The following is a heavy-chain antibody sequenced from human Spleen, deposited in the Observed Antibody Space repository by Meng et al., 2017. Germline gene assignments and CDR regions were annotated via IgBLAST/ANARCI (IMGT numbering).Heavy chain of an antibody. CDR1: GYTFTSYG. CDR3: ARDLGNFFRVVITPADAFDI. D-gene: IGHD3-22*01. J-gene: IGHJ3*02. V-gene: IGHV1-18*01. CDR2: ISAYNGNT. Sequence: ASVKVSCKASGYTFTSYGISWVRQAPGQGLEWMGWISAYNGNTNYAQKLQGRVTMTTDTSTSTAYMELRSLRSDDTAVYYCARDLGNFFRVVITPADAFDIWGQGTMVTVSS.